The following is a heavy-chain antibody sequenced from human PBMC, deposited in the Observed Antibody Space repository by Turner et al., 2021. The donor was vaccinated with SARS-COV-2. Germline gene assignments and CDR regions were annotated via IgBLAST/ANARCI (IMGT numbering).Heavy chain of an antibody. CDR2: IDSSSSTI. CDR1: GFTFSTYS. Sequence: EVHLVESGGGLVQPGGSLRLSCVASGFTFSTYSMNWVRQAPGKVLEWVSYIDSSSSTIYYADSGKGRFTISRDNAKNSLYLQMNSLRADDTAVYYCASPFDYWGQGTLVTVSS. J-gene: IGHJ4*02. V-gene: IGHV3-48*01. CDR3: ASPFDY.